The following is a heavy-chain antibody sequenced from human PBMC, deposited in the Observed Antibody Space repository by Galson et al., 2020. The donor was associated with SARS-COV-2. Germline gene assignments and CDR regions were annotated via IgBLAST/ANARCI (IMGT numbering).Heavy chain of an antibody. D-gene: IGHD4-17*01. J-gene: IGHJ6*03. Sequence: ASVKVSCKASGYTFTSYAMNWVRQAPGQGLEWMGWINTNTGTPTYAQDFTGRFVFSLDTSVSTAYLQISSLKAEDTAVYYCARLTVTTNYYYYYMDVWGKGTTVTVSS. V-gene: IGHV7-4-1*02. CDR1: GYTFTSYA. CDR2: INTNTGTP. CDR3: ARLTVTTNYYYYYMDV.